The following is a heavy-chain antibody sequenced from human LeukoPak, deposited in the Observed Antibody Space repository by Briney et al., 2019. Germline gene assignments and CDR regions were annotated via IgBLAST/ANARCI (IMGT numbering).Heavy chain of an antibody. CDR2: IDGDGSGT. Sequence: GGSLRLSCAASGLTFSNHWMHWVRQAPGKGLVWVSRIDGDGSGTSYADSVKGRFTISRDNAKNTLYLQMDSLRAEDSAVYYCATVFDYWGQGTLVTVSS. CDR1: GLTFSNHW. V-gene: IGHV3-74*01. J-gene: IGHJ4*02. D-gene: IGHD4-17*01. CDR3: ATVFDY.